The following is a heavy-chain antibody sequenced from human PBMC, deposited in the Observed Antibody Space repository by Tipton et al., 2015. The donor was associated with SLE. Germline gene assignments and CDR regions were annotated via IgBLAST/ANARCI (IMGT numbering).Heavy chain of an antibody. CDR2: ISSSGASI. J-gene: IGHJ3*02. V-gene: IGHV3-48*03. CDR3: ARETPERMSDAFDI. D-gene: IGHD2-2*01. CDR1: GFTFSNYE. Sequence: GSLRLSCAASGFTFSNYEMNWVRQAPGRGLEWLAYISSSGASIYYADSVKGRFTVSRDNAKNSLYLQVNSLRAEDTALYYCARETPERMSDAFDIWGQGTMVTVSS.